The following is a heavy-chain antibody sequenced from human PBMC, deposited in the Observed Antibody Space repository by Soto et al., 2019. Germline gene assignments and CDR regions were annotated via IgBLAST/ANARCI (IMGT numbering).Heavy chain of an antibody. J-gene: IGHJ3*02. CDR1: GYTLSDYF. CDR2: INPNTGDT. D-gene: IGHD6-13*01. CDR3: TWEGGGIGTSGTGNDAFDI. Sequence: QVQLLQSGAEVRKPGASVRVSCEASGYTLSDYFMQWVRQAPGQGLEWMGWINPNTGDTHYAQKFQGRDTRARDTSINTAYMELNRLTSEDSAVDSCTWEGGGIGTSGTGNDAFDIWGQGTKVTVSS. V-gene: IGHV1-2*02.